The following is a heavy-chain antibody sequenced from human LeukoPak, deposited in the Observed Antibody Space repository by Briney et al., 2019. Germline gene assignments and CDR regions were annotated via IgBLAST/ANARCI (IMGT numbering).Heavy chain of an antibody. CDR3: ARAKGSSGYFRGLYAFDI. CDR1: GGTFSSYA. D-gene: IGHD3-22*01. J-gene: IGHJ3*02. Sequence: ASVKVSCKASGGTFSSYAISWVRQAPGQGLEWMGGIIPIFGTANYAQKFQGRVTITADKSTSTAYTELSSLRSEDTAVYYCARAKGSSGYFRGLYAFDIWGQGTMVTVSS. V-gene: IGHV1-69*06. CDR2: IIPIFGTA.